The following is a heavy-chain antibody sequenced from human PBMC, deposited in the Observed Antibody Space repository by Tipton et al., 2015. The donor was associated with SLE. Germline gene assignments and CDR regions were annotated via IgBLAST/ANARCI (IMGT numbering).Heavy chain of an antibody. D-gene: IGHD2-15*01. Sequence: LRLSCAASGFTFSNYGMHWVRQYPGKGLEWIGYIYHSGSTSYNPSLQSRVSISVDTSRNQFSLKVTSVTVADTAVYYCAREFSRYCSGSSCYTVDQWGQGTLVTVSS. CDR1: GFTFSNYG. CDR2: IYHSGST. CDR3: AREFSRYCSGSSCYTVDQ. J-gene: IGHJ4*02. V-gene: IGHV4-31*02.